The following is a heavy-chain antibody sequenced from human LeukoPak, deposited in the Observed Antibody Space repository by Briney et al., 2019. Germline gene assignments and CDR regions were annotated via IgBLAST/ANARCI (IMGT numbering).Heavy chain of an antibody. J-gene: IGHJ4*02. CDR1: GFTVNNNY. V-gene: IGHV3-11*04. D-gene: IGHD3-22*01. CDR2: ISSSGSTI. Sequence: GGSLRLSCAASGFTVNNNYMSWVRQAPGKGLEWVSYISSSGSTIYYADSVKGRFTISRDNAKNSLYLQMNSLRAEDTAVYYCAREGYYYDSSGSTGFDYFDYWGQGTLVTVSS. CDR3: AREGYYYDSSGSTGFDYFDY.